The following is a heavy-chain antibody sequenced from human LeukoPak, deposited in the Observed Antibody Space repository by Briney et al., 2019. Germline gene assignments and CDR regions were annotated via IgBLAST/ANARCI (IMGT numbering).Heavy chain of an antibody. CDR2: IWYDGSNK. CDR3: AKCGRFGANGIAGATSPLTVGYYYYMDV. Sequence: PGGSLRLSCAASGFTFSSYGMHWVRQAPGKGLEWVAVIWYDGSNKYYADSVKGRFTISRDNSKNTLYLQMNSLRAEDTAVYYCAKCGRFGANGIAGATSPLTVGYYYYMDVWGKGTTVTVSS. CDR1: GFTFSSYG. D-gene: IGHD1-26*01. V-gene: IGHV3-33*06. J-gene: IGHJ6*03.